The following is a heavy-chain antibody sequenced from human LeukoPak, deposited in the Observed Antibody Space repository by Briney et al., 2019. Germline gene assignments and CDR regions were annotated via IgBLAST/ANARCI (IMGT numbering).Heavy chain of an antibody. D-gene: IGHD5-12*01. CDR3: ARDRRFGGYNAFDI. CDR2: IYYSGST. CDR1: GGSISSGDYY. V-gene: IGHV4-30-4*01. J-gene: IGHJ3*02. Sequence: SETLSLTCTVSGGSISSGDYYWSWIRQPPGKGLEWIGYIYYSGSTYYNPSLKSRVTISVDTSKNQFSLKLSSVTAADTAVYYCARDRRFGGYNAFDIWGQGTMVTVSS.